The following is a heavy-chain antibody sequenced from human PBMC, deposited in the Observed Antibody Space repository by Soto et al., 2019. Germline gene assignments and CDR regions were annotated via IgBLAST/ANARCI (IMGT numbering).Heavy chain of an antibody. CDR2: IIPILGAT. CDR1: GHILNTYG. J-gene: IGHJ4*02. CDR3: ARVGGFGATTIDY. D-gene: IGHD3-10*01. V-gene: IGHV1-69*13. Sequence: GASVKVSCKASGHILNTYGISWVRQAPGQGLEWMGGIIPILGATNYAQNFQGRLTISVDESTSTAYLELSTLRSDDTAVYYCARVGGFGATTIDYWGQGTLVTVSS.